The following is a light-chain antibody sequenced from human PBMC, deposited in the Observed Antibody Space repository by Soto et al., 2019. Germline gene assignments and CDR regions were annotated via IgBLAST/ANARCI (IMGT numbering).Light chain of an antibody. V-gene: IGKV3-20*01. J-gene: IGKJ1*01. CDR1: QSVSNNH. CDR2: GAS. Sequence: EIVLTQSPGTLSLSPGETATLSCRASQSVSNNHLAWYQQKPGQAPRLLIYGASNRATGIPDRFSGSGSGTDFTLTISRLEPEDFAVYYCQQYGSSGTFGQGTKVDIK. CDR3: QQYGSSGT.